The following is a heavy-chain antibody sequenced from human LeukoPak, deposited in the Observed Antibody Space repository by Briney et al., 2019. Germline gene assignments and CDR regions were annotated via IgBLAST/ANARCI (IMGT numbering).Heavy chain of an antibody. CDR2: IYFSGNI. D-gene: IGHD6-19*01. CDR3: ARAHYSSGWSADNHFDY. J-gene: IGHJ4*02. V-gene: IGHV4-4*07. Sequence: SETLSLTCTVSGGSISGYYWSWIRQPAGKGLEWIGRIYFSGNINYESSLKSRITISIDASNNKFSLKLSSVTAADTAVYYCARAHYSSGWSADNHFDYWGQGILVTASS. CDR1: GGSISGYY.